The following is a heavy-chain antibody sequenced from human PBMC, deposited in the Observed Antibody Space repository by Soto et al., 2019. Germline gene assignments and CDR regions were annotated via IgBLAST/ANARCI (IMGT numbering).Heavy chain of an antibody. CDR1: GYSFTSYW. Sequence: ESLKISCTGVGYSFTSYWIGWVRQMPGKGLEWVGIIYPGDSDTRYSPSFQGQVTISADKSITTAYLQWSSLKASDTAMYYCARGYCTTTICDPWFDPWGQGTLVTVSS. CDR2: IYPGDSDT. CDR3: ARGYCTTTICDPWFDP. V-gene: IGHV5-51*01. D-gene: IGHD2-2*01. J-gene: IGHJ5*02.